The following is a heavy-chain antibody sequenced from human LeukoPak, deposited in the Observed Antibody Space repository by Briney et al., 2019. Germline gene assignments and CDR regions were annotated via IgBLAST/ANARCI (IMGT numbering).Heavy chain of an antibody. D-gene: IGHD1-26*01. V-gene: IGHV4-59*08. CDR2: IYYTGST. CDR1: GDSINNYF. J-gene: IGHJ4*02. CDR3: ARHDPTYGGSYDY. Sequence: SETLSLTCTVSGDSINNYFWSWIRQPPGKGLEYIGYIYYTGSTHYNPSLKSRVTMSVDTSKNQFSLRLSSVTAADTAVYYCARHDPTYGGSYDYWGQGNSVTVSS.